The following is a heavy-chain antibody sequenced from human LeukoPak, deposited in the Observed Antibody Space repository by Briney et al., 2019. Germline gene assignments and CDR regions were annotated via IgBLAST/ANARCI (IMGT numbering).Heavy chain of an antibody. CDR3: ARAKTGYYNY. J-gene: IGHJ4*02. Sequence: ASVKVSCKASGGTFSSYAISWVRQAPGQGLEWMGGIIPIFGTANYAQKFEGRVTITADESTSTAYMELSSLRPEDTAVYYCARAKTGYYNYWGQGTLVTVSS. CDR1: GGTFSSYA. CDR2: IIPIFGTA. V-gene: IGHV1-69*13. D-gene: IGHD3-9*01.